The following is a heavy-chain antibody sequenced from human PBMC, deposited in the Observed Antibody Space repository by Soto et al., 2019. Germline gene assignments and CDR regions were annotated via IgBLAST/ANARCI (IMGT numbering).Heavy chain of an antibody. Sequence: QVQLQESGTGLVKPSQTLSLTCTVSGGSISNGGYYWSWIRQHPEKGLEWIGYIYYSGSTYYNPSLTSRVTISVDTSKNQFSLKLNSVTAADTAVYYCARDRHTVVVSAEGWFDPWGQGTLVTVSS. V-gene: IGHV4-31*03. D-gene: IGHD2-21*02. J-gene: IGHJ5*02. CDR3: ARDRHTVVVSAEGWFDP. CDR2: IYYSGST. CDR1: GGSISNGGYY.